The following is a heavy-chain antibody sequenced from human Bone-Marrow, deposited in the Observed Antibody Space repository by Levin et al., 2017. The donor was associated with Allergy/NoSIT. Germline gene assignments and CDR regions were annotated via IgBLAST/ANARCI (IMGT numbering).Heavy chain of an antibody. CDR2: INPNSGNT. V-gene: IGHV1-8*01. Sequence: ASVKVSCKTSGYTFTSYNVYWVRQAPGQGLEWMGYINPNSGNTGYAQKFQGRVTMTRNSSITTAYMELNGLRFEDTAIYYCARGDCYSGSCYGPDWFDPWGQGTQVTVSS. CDR1: GYTFTSYN. J-gene: IGHJ5*02. D-gene: IGHD2-15*01. CDR3: ARGDCYSGSCYGPDWFDP.